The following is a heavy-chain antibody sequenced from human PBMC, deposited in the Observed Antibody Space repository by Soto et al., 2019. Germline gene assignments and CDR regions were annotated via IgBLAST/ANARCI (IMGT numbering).Heavy chain of an antibody. J-gene: IGHJ6*03. CDR2: ISGSGGST. V-gene: IGHV3-23*01. D-gene: IGHD2-15*01. CDR1: GFTFSSYA. Sequence: EVQLLESGGGLVQPGGSLRLSCAASGFTFSSYAMSWVRQAPGKGLEWVSAISGSGGSTYYADSVKGRFTISRDNSKNALYLKMDSLIADDTAVYYCAKERDIVVVVAATIYYYYYMDVWGKGTTVTVSS. CDR3: AKERDIVVVVAATIYYYYYMDV.